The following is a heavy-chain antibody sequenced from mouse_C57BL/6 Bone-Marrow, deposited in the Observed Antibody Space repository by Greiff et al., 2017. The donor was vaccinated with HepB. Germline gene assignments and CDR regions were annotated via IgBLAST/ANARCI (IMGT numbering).Heavy chain of an antibody. CDR1: GFTFSDYY. CDR3: ARGVHYYAMDY. Sequence: EVQRVESGGGLVQPGGSLKLSCAASGFTFSDYYMYWVRQTPEQRLEWVAYISNGGGSTYYPDTVKGRFTISRDNAKNTLYLQMSRLKSEDTAMYYCARGVHYYAMDYWGQGTSVTVSS. CDR2: ISNGGGST. V-gene: IGHV5-12*01. J-gene: IGHJ4*01.